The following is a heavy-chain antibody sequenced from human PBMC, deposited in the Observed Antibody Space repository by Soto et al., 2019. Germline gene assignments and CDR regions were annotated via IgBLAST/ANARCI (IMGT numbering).Heavy chain of an antibody. D-gene: IGHD2-8*01. CDR1: GGSLSSYY. Sequence: LPETLSLTCTVSGGSLSSYYWSWIRQPPGKGLEWIGYIYYIGSTKYNAALKSRVTISVDTSKSQFSLKLTSVTAADTAVYYCARAGIGVGRDINWFDPWGQGTLVTVSS. J-gene: IGHJ5*02. CDR3: ARAGIGVGRDINWFDP. CDR2: IYYIGST. V-gene: IGHV4-59*01.